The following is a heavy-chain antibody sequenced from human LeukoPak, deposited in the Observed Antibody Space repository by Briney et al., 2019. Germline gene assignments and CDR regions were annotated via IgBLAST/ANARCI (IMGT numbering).Heavy chain of an antibody. CDR1: GGSFSGYH. J-gene: IGHJ4*02. Sequence: PSETLSLTCAVYGGSFSGYHWSWIRQPPGKGLEWIGEINHSGSTNYNPSLKSRVTISVDTSKNQFSLKLSSVTAADTAVYYCARRSYDSGNYYNGWDFDYWGQGTLVTVSS. CDR3: ARRSYDSGNYYNGWDFDY. D-gene: IGHD3-10*01. V-gene: IGHV4-34*01. CDR2: INHSGST.